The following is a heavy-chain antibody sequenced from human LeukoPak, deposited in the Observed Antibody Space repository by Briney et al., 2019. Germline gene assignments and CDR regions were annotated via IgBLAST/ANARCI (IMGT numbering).Heavy chain of an antibody. CDR1: GFTFSSYG. V-gene: IGHV3-30*03. Sequence: PGRSLRLSCAASGFTFSSYGMHWVRQAPGKGLEWVAVISYDGSNKYYADSAKGRFTISRDNAKNSLYLQMNSLRDEDTAVYYCARASSFDFWGQGTLVTVSS. CDR3: ARASSFDF. CDR2: ISYDGSNK. J-gene: IGHJ5*01.